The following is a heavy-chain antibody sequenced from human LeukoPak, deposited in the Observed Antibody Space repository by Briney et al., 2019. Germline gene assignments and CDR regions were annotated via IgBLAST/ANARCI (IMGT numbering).Heavy chain of an antibody. D-gene: IGHD3-3*01. CDR2: INNSSSYI. CDR1: GFTFSSYS. J-gene: IGHJ4*02. Sequence: GGSLRLSCAASGFTFSSYSMNWVRQAPGKGLEWVSSINNSSSYIYYADSVKGRFTISRDNAKNSLYLQMNSLRAEDTAVYYCARGISTYYDFWSGPDYFDYWGQGTLVTVSS. V-gene: IGHV3-21*01. CDR3: ARGISTYYDFWSGPDYFDY.